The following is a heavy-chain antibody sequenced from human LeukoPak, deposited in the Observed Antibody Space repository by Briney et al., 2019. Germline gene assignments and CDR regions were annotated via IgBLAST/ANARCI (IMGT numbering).Heavy chain of an antibody. Sequence: GASVKVSCKASGYTFTSYAMNWVRQAPGQGLEWMGWIKPNSGGTNYAQKFQGRVTMTRDTSITTAYMELSSLRSEDTAVYYCARGRDSGSYLYYYYYYMDVWGKGTTVTISS. V-gene: IGHV1-2*02. J-gene: IGHJ6*03. CDR3: ARGRDSGSYLYYYYYYMDV. CDR1: GYTFTSYA. CDR2: IKPNSGGT. D-gene: IGHD1-26*01.